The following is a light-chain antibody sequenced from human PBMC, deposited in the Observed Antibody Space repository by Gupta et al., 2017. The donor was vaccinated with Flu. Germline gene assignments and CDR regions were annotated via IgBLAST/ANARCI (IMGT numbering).Light chain of an antibody. CDR1: QSVSSY. CDR2: DVS. J-gene: IGKJ5*01. Sequence: EIVLTQSPGTLSLSPGERATLSCRASQSVSSYLAWYQHKPGPAPRLLIADVSNRATGIPAMCSGSGSGKDCIPTISSLEPEDGAFYYCQPRRNAPVTFGRGTRLEIK. V-gene: IGKV3-11*01. CDR3: QPRRNAPVT.